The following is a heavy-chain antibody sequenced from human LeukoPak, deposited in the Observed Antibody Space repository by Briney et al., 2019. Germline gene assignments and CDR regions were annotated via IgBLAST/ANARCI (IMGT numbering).Heavy chain of an antibody. CDR1: GYTFTGYY. D-gene: IGHD3-16*01. V-gene: IGHV1-2*02. Sequence: ASVKVSCKASGYTFTGYYMHWVRQAPGQGLEWMGWIIPNSGGTNYAQKFQGRVTMPRDTSISTAYMELSRMRSDDTAVYYCARGEGGYENLQHWGQGTLVTVSS. J-gene: IGHJ1*01. CDR2: IIPNSGGT. CDR3: ARGEGGYENLQH.